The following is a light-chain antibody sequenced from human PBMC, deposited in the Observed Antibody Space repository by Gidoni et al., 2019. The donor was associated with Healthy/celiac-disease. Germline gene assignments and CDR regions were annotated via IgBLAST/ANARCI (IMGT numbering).Light chain of an antibody. CDR1: QSVSSY. Sequence: ELVLKQTPATLYLSPGERATLSCRASQSVSSYLAWYQQNPGQAPRLLLYDASNRATGIPARFSGSGSGTDFTLTISILEPEDFAVYYCQQRSNWPLTFGGGTKVEIK. CDR3: QQRSNWPLT. J-gene: IGKJ4*01. V-gene: IGKV3-11*01. CDR2: DAS.